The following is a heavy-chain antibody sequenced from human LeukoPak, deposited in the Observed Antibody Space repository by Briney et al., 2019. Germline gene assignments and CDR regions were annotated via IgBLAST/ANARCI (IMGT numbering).Heavy chain of an antibody. J-gene: IGHJ4*02. D-gene: IGHD5-24*01. CDR2: IYNSGST. V-gene: IGHV4-59*08. CDR1: GGSISSYY. CDR3: ARGARAGYNLEPFDN. Sequence: PSETLSLTCPVSGGSISSYYWSWLRQPPGKGLEGVGYIYNSGSTKYNLCLKSRGTISVDTTKNQISLKLRSVTAADTAVYYSARGARAGYNLEPFDNWGQGTLVTVSS.